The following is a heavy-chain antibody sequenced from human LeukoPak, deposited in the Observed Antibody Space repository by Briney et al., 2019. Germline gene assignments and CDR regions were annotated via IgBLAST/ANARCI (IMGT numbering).Heavy chain of an antibody. CDR1: GGSFSGYY. J-gene: IGHJ4*02. CDR3: AGLGIAARPH. V-gene: IGHV4-34*01. CDR2: INHSGST. Sequence: SETLSLTCAVYGGSFSGYYWSWIRQPPGKGLEWIGEINHSGSTNYNPSLKSRVTISVDTSKNQFSLKLSSVTAADTAVYYCAGLGIAARPHWGQGTLVTVSS. D-gene: IGHD6-6*01.